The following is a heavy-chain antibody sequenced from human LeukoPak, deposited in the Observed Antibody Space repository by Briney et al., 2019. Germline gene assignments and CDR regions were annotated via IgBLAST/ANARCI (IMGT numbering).Heavy chain of an antibody. CDR1: GGTFSSYA. CDR3: ARGGGVGYYDSSGLDY. J-gene: IGHJ4*02. Sequence: ASVKVSCEASGGTFSSYAISWVRQAPGQGLEWMGGIIPIFGTANYAQKFQGRVTITTDESTSTAYMELSSLRSEDTAVYYCARGGGVGYYDSSGLDYWGQGTLVTVSS. CDR2: IIPIFGTA. V-gene: IGHV1-69*05. D-gene: IGHD3-22*01.